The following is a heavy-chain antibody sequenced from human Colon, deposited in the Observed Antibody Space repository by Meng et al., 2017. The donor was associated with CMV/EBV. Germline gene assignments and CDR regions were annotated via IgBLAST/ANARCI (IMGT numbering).Heavy chain of an antibody. D-gene: IGHD2-2*02. J-gene: IGHJ4*02. CDR1: GFTFSNYD. Sequence: GGSLRLSFAASGFTFSNYDMSWFRQAPGKGLEWVSGISASGGNTYYTDSVKGRFTISRDNSKISLYLQMNSLRAEDTAIYYCGKVLASYLPAPIPQNWGQGTLVTVSS. CDR2: ISASGGNT. V-gene: IGHV3-23*01. CDR3: GKVLASYLPAPIPQN.